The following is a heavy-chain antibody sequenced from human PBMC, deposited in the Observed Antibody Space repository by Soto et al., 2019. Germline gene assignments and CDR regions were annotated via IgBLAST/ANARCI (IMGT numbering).Heavy chain of an antibody. J-gene: IGHJ6*02. CDR2: IYYTGST. CDR1: GGSVNTAPYH. V-gene: IGHV4-61*01. D-gene: IGHD6-6*01. CDR3: ARTMYSSSSFFGTPGLYYYYGMDV. Sequence: PSETLSLTCTVSGGSVNTAPYHWSWIRQSPRNGLEWIGNIYYTGSTNYNPSFESRVTISVDTSKNQFSLKLSSVTAADTAVYYCARTMYSSSSFFGTPGLYYYYGMDVWGQGTTVTVSS.